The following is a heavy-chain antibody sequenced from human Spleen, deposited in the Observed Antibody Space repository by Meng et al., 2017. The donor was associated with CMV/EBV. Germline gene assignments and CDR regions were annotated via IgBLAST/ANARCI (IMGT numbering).Heavy chain of an antibody. J-gene: IGHJ6*02. CDR1: GFTFSDYY. Sequence: GESPKISCAASGFTFSDYYMSWIRQAPGKGLEWVSYISSSGSTIYYADSVKGRFTISRDNAKNSLYLQMNSLRAEDTAVYYCARDQSIGDYALDYYGMDVWGQGTTVTVSS. D-gene: IGHD4-17*01. V-gene: IGHV3-11*04. CDR2: ISSSGSTI. CDR3: ARDQSIGDYALDYYGMDV.